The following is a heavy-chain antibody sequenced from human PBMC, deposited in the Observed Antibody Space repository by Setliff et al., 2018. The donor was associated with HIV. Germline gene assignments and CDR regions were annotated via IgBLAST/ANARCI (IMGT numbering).Heavy chain of an antibody. CDR1: GDSINSHY. Sequence: SETLSLTCTASGDSINSHYWSWIRQPPGKGLEWIGFTYYSGGTNYNPSLKSRVTISVDTSKNHFSLNLTSVTAADTAVYYCARGVAAAGLWGQGTLVTVSS. D-gene: IGHD6-13*01. CDR2: TYYSGGT. J-gene: IGHJ4*02. V-gene: IGHV4-59*11. CDR3: ARGVAAAGL.